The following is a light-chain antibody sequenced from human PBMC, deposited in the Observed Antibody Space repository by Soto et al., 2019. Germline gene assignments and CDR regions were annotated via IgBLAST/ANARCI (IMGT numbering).Light chain of an antibody. V-gene: IGKV1-5*01. Sequence: DIQMPQSPSTLSESVGDRVTITCRASQTISNWLAWYQQKPGKAPKLLIYDASSLEGGVPSRFSGSGSGTEFTLTLSSLQPDDFATYYCQQYYSYWTFGQGTKVEIK. CDR2: DAS. J-gene: IGKJ1*01. CDR1: QTISNW. CDR3: QQYYSYWT.